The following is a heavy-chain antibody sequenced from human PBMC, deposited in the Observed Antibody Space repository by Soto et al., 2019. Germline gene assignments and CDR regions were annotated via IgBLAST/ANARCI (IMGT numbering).Heavy chain of an antibody. D-gene: IGHD5-12*01. V-gene: IGHV3-33*01. Sequence: QVQLVESGGGVVQPGRSLRISCAASGFTFSSYGMHWVRQAPGKGLEWVAVIWYDGSNKYYADSVKGRFTISRDNSKNTLYLQMNSLRAEDTAVYYCARGGLEMATTEYVQHWGQGTLVTVSS. J-gene: IGHJ1*01. CDR1: GFTFSSYG. CDR3: ARGGLEMATTEYVQH. CDR2: IWYDGSNK.